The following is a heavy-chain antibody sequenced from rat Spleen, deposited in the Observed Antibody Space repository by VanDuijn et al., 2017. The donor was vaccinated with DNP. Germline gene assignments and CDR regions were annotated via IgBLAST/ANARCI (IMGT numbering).Heavy chain of an antibody. CDR3: ARAGWHGWLAY. V-gene: IGHV4-2*01. CDR1: GFNFNDYW. J-gene: IGHJ3*01. Sequence: EVKLVESGGVLVQPGRSLKLSCAASGFNFNDYWMGWVRQAPGKGLEWIGEINKESSTINYTPSLKDKFTISRDNAQNTLYLQMSKLGSEDTAIYYCARAGWHGWLAYWGQGTLVTVSS. CDR2: INKESSTI. D-gene: IGHD1-11*01.